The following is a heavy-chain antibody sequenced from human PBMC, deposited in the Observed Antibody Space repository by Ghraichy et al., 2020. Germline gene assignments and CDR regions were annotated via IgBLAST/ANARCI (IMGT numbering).Heavy chain of an antibody. CDR2: VYYSGST. CDR3: AGRWKGYGDPFDS. D-gene: IGHD4-17*01. V-gene: IGHV4-39*02. Sequence: SETLSLTCTVSGGSISSSSYYWGWIRQPPGKGLEWIGSVYYSGSTYYNPSLKSRVTISVDTSKNRFSLKLSSVTAADTAVYYCAGRWKGYGDPFDSWGQGTLVTVSS. CDR1: GGSISSSSYY. J-gene: IGHJ4*02.